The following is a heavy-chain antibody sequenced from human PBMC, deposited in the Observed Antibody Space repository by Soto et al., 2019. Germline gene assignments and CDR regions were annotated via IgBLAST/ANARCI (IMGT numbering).Heavy chain of an antibody. CDR3: AAELGFGKLSVV. J-gene: IGHJ6*02. CDR2: IIPLFGTT. Sequence: QVQVVQSGVEVRRPGSSVKVSCKASGDTFKNCVISCVRQAPGQGLEWMGGIIPLFGTTDFAQRFQGRLTITTDESTTTAYMELSSLRSEDTATYYCAAELGFGKLSVVWGQGTTVIVSS. V-gene: IGHV1-69*01. D-gene: IGHD3-10*01. CDR1: GDTFKNCV.